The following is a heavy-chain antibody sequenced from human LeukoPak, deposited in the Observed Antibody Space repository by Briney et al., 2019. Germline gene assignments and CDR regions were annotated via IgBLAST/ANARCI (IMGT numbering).Heavy chain of an antibody. Sequence: GGSLRLSCVASGYICSHYWMSWVRQTPGKGLEWVASISNGGYPTYYVDSVRGRFTISRDDARNSLFLQMNGLRADDTAVYYCTRENYVPDSWGQGTLVTVSS. D-gene: IGHD3-10*02. CDR1: GYICSHYW. J-gene: IGHJ4*02. CDR2: ISNGGYPT. CDR3: TRENYVPDS. V-gene: IGHV3-7*03.